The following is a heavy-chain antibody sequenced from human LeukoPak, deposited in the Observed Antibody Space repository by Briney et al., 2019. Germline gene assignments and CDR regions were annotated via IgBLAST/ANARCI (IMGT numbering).Heavy chain of an antibody. CDR1: GFTFSSYA. CDR3: AKEGTGHAEYFQH. V-gene: IGHV3-23*01. J-gene: IGHJ1*01. CDR2: ICVSGGST. Sequence: PGGSPRLSSAASGFTFSSYAMSSVCQDPGKGLGWVSAICVSGGSTYYADSVKGRVTISRDNSKNTLYLQMNSLRAEDTAVYYCAKEGTGHAEYFQHWGQGTLVTVSS. D-gene: IGHD3-10*01.